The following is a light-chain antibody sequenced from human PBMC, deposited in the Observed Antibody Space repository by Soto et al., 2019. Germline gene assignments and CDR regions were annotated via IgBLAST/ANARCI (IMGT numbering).Light chain of an antibody. CDR1: QSVGSY. CDR3: QQRSNWPRGT. Sequence: NVLTQSPATLSLSPGERATLSCRASQSVGSYLGWYQHKPGQAPRLLIYDASNRAPGIPARFSGSGSGTDFTLTISSLEPEDFAVYYCQQRSNWPRGTFGQGTKLEIK. V-gene: IGKV3-11*01. J-gene: IGKJ2*01. CDR2: DAS.